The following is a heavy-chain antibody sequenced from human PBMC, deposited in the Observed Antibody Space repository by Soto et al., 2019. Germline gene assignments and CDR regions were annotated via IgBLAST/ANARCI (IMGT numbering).Heavy chain of an antibody. CDR2: INHSGST. CDR3: ARRSVRGAYGYYYGMDV. V-gene: IGHV4-34*01. CDR1: VGSFSGYY. J-gene: IGHJ6*02. D-gene: IGHD3-10*01. Sequence: SETLSLTCAVYVGSFSGYYWSWIRQPPGKGLEWIGEINHSGSTNYNPSLKSRVTISVDTSKNQFSLKLSSVTAADTAVYYCARRSVRGAYGYYYGMDVWGQGTTVTVSS.